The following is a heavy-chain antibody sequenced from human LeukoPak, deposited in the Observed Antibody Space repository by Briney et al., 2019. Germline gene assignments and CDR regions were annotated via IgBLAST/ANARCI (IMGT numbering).Heavy chain of an antibody. V-gene: IGHV3-20*04. J-gene: IGHJ6*03. Sequence: GGSLRLSCAASGFTFDDYGMSWVRQAPGKGLEWVSGINWSGGSTGYADSVKGRFTISRDNAKNSLYLQMNSLRAEDTALYYCARVGYYYGSYYYYYYYMDVWGKGTTVTVSS. D-gene: IGHD3-10*01. CDR2: INWSGGST. CDR3: ARVGYYYGSYYYYYYYMDV. CDR1: GFTFDDYG.